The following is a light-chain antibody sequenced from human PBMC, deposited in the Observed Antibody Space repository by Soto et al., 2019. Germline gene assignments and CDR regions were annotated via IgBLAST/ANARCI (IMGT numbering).Light chain of an antibody. CDR2: ASS. V-gene: IGKV1-12*01. CDR3: LHITSFPWT. J-gene: IGKJ1*01. Sequence: DIQMTQSPSSVSTSVGDRVSITCRSSQDIGNWLAWYQQKPGKAPKLLISASSSLQSGVPSRFSGSGSGTDFTLMISTLQPEDCAIYWCLHITSFPWTFGQGTKVDIX. CDR1: QDIGNW.